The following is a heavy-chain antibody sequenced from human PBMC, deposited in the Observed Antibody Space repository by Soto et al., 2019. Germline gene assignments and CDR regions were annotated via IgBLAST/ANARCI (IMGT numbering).Heavy chain of an antibody. V-gene: IGHV3-23*01. D-gene: IGHD6-19*01. J-gene: IGHJ4*02. CDR1: GFTFSSYA. CDR2: ISGSGDST. Sequence: PGGSLRLSCAASGFTFSSYAMNWVSQAPGKGLEWVSVISGSGDSTYYADSVKGRFTISRDNSKNTLYLQMNSLRAEDTAVYYCAHRSSGWYFDYWGQGTLVTVSS. CDR3: AHRSSGWYFDY.